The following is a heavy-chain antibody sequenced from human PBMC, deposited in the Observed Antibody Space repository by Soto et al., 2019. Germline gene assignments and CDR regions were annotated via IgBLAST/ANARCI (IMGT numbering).Heavy chain of an antibody. V-gene: IGHV4-31*03. Sequence: SETLSLTCTVSGGSISSGGYYWSWIRQHPGKGLEWIGYIYYSGSTYYNPSLKSRVTISVDTSKNQFSLKLSSVTAADTAVYYCARAQGGDSSGYYVAMAFDIWGQGTMVTVSS. D-gene: IGHD3-22*01. CDR3: ARAQGGDSSGYYVAMAFDI. CDR1: GGSISSGGYY. J-gene: IGHJ3*02. CDR2: IYYSGST.